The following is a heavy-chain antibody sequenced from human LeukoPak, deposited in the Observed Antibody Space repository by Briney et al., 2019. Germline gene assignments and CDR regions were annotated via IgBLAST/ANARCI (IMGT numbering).Heavy chain of an antibody. CDR1: GFTFSSYA. CDR3: ASPGYSSSWYFDY. V-gene: IGHV3-23*01. D-gene: IGHD6-13*01. CDR2: ISGSGGST. Sequence: GGSLRLSCAASGFTFSSYAMSWVRQAPGKGVGWVSAISGSGGSTYYTGSVKGRFTISRDNSKNTLYLQMSSLRAEDTAVYYCASPGYSSSWYFDYWGQGTLVTVSS. J-gene: IGHJ4*02.